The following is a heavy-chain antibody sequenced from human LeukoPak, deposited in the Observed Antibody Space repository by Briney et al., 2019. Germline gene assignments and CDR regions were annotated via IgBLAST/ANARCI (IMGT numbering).Heavy chain of an antibody. CDR1: GFTFSNYW. CDR3: AREEEGDAFDI. J-gene: IGHJ3*02. CDR2: INTDGSRT. V-gene: IGHV3-74*01. Sequence: GGSXRLSCAASGFTFSNYWMHWVRQAPGRGLVWVSRINTDGSRTSYADSVKGRFTISRDNAKNTLYLQMNSLRAEDTAVYYCAREEEGDAFDIWGQGTMVTVSS.